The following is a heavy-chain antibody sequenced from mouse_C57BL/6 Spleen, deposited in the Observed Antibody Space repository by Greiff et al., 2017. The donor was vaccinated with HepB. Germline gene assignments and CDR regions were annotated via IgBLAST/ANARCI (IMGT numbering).Heavy chain of an antibody. D-gene: IGHD3-1*01. J-gene: IGHJ3*01. V-gene: IGHV5-17*01. Sequence: EVKLVESGGGLVKPGGSLKLSCAASGFTFSDYGMHWVRQAPEKGLEWVAYISSGSSTIYYADTVKGRFTISRDNAKNTLFLQMTSLRSEDTAMYYCARGGYAGAYWGQGTLVTVSA. CDR1: GFTFSDYG. CDR3: ARGGYAGAY. CDR2: ISSGSSTI.